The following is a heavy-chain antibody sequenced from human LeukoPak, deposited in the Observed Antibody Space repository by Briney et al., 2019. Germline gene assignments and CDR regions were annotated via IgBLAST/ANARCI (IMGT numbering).Heavy chain of an antibody. V-gene: IGHV4-59*01. CDR2: IYYSGST. D-gene: IGHD4-17*01. CDR1: GGSISSYY. J-gene: IGHJ5*02. CDR3: ARGEVYGDYGPGSWFDP. Sequence: SETLSLTCTVSGGSISSYYWSWIRQPPGKGQEWIGYIYYSGSTNYNPSLKSRVTISVDTSKNQFSLKLSSVTAADTAVYYCARGEVYGDYGPGSWFDPWGQGTLVTVSS.